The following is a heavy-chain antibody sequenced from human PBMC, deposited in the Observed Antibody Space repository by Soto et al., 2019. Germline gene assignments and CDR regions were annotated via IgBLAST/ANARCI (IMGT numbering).Heavy chain of an antibody. CDR1: GRSMISYY. J-gene: IGHJ4*02. Sequence: PSETLSLTCNVSGRSMISYYWSWIRQPAGKGLEWIGRIYTGGNTNYNPSLKSRVTMSVDTSKSQFSLSLTSVTAADTAVYYCARAGWLVRLDFDYWGQGTLVTVSS. D-gene: IGHD6-19*01. V-gene: IGHV4-4*07. CDR3: ARAGWLVRLDFDY. CDR2: IYTGGNT.